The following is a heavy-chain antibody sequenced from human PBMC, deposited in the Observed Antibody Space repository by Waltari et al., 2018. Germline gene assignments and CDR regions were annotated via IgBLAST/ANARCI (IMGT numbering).Heavy chain of an antibody. Sequence: QVQLVESGGGLVKPGGSLRLPCGASGFTFSDYYLAWFRQATGKGLEWISYIHSLGVYTSYAESVKGRFTISRDNTMNSLYLEMDSLRAEDTALYYCARRDKSGWFYFDYWGQGALVTVSS. CDR2: IHSLGVYT. V-gene: IGHV3-11*05. J-gene: IGHJ4*02. CDR3: ARRDKSGWFYFDY. D-gene: IGHD6-19*01. CDR1: GFTFSDYY.